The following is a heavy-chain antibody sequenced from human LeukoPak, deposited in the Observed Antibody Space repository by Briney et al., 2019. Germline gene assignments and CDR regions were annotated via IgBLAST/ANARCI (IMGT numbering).Heavy chain of an antibody. CDR2: IYTSGST. Sequence: SETLSLTCTVSGGSISSYYWSWIRQPAGKGLEWIGRIYTSGSTNYNPSLKIRVTMSVDTSKNQFSLKLSSVTAADTAVYYCARVPCSGGSCYSTDYWGQGTLVTVSS. V-gene: IGHV4-4*07. CDR3: ARVPCSGGSCYSTDY. D-gene: IGHD2-15*01. J-gene: IGHJ4*02. CDR1: GGSISSYY.